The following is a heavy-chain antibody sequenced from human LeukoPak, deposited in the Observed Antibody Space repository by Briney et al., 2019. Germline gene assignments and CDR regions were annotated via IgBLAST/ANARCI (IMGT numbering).Heavy chain of an antibody. Sequence: SETLSLTCTVSGGSISSYYWSWIRQPPGKGLEWIGYIYYSGSTNYNPSLKSGVTISVDTSKNQFSLKLSSVTAADTAVYYCARVSPLGGWFDPWGQGTLVTVSS. CDR1: GGSISSYY. CDR3: ARVSPLGGWFDP. V-gene: IGHV4-59*01. CDR2: IYYSGST. D-gene: IGHD3-16*01. J-gene: IGHJ5*02.